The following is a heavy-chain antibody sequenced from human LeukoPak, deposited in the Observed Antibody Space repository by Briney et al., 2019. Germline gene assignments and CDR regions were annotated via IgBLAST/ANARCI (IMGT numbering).Heavy chain of an antibody. V-gene: IGHV4-59*01. CDR2: IYYSGST. Sequence: PSETLSLTCTVSGGSISSYYWSWIRQPPGKGLEWIGYIYYSGSTNYNPSLKSRVTISVDTSKNQFSLNLSSVTAADTAVYYCARGVPEYYDFWSGYFYYFDYWGQGTLVTVSS. CDR3: ARGVPEYYDFWSGYFYYFDY. J-gene: IGHJ4*02. D-gene: IGHD3-3*01. CDR1: GGSISSYY.